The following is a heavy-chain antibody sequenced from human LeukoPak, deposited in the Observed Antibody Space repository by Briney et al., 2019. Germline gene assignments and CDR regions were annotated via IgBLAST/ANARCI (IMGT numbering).Heavy chain of an antibody. CDR2: ISSSSSTI. CDR1: GFTFSSYS. V-gene: IGHV3-48*01. Sequence: GGSLRLSCAASGFTFSSYSMNWVRQAPGKGLEWVSYISSSSSTIYYADSVKGRFSISRDSSKNTAYLEVNSLRADDTAVYFCARDVISRNMITLGLGYWGQGTLVTVSS. J-gene: IGHJ4*02. D-gene: IGHD3-16*01. CDR3: ARDVISRNMITLGLGY.